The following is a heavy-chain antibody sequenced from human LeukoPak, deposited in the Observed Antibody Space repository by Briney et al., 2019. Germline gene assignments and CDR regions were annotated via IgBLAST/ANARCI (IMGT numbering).Heavy chain of an antibody. CDR3: ARDRLAGDY. V-gene: IGHV3-7*01. CDR1: GGSISSSSYY. CDR2: IKQDGSEK. Sequence: ETLSLTCTVSGGSISSSSYYWGWIRQPPGKGLEWVANIKQDGSEKYYVDSVKGRFTISRDNAKNSLYLQMNSLRAEDTAVYYCARDRLAGDYWGQGTLVTVSS. J-gene: IGHJ4*02. D-gene: IGHD6-6*01.